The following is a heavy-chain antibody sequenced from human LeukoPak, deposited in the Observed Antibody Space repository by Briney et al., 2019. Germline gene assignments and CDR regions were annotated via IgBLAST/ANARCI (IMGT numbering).Heavy chain of an antibody. J-gene: IGHJ6*03. V-gene: IGHV1-2*02. Sequence: ASVKVSCKASGYTFTGYYMHWVRQAPGQGLEWMGWINPNSGGTNYAQKFQGRVTMTRDTSIATAYMELSGLRSDDTATYYCARQPHSSSWYSYHYYYMDVWGKGTTVTVSS. CDR2: INPNSGGT. CDR1: GYTFTGYY. D-gene: IGHD6-13*01. CDR3: ARQPHSSSWYSYHYYYMDV.